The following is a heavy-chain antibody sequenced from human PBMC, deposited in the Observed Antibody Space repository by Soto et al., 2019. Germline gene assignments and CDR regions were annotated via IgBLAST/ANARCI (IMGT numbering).Heavy chain of an antibody. Sequence: QVQLQESGPGLVKPSETLSLTCTVSGGSITRGGYYWSWIRQHPGKGLEWIGYIYNSGTTYYNPSPXSXVTISVDTSKNQFSLKLTSVTAADTAVYYCARAPAPWGQGTLVTVSS. CDR3: ARAPAP. CDR1: GGSITRGGYY. J-gene: IGHJ5*02. CDR2: IYNSGTT. V-gene: IGHV4-31*03.